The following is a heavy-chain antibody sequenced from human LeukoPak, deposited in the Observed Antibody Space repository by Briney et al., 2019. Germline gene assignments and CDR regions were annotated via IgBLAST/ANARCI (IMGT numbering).Heavy chain of an antibody. CDR1: GFIFSNYG. CDR3: AREWGRIAVAGGPDY. V-gene: IGHV3-33*01. CDR2: ICYDGHNK. J-gene: IGHJ4*02. D-gene: IGHD6-19*01. Sequence: GRSLRLSCEASGFIFSNYGMHWVRQAPGKGLEWVALICYDGHNKFHADSVKGRFTISRDNSKNTLYLKLASMRVEDTAVYYCAREWGRIAVAGGPDYWGQGTLVTVSS.